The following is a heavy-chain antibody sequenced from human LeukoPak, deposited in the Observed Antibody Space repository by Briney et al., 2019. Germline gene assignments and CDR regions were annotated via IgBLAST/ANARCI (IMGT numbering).Heavy chain of an antibody. Sequence: SGGSLRLSCAASGFTFSTYPMNWVRQAPGKGLEWVSTISGSGGSTYYADCVKGRFTISRDNCKNRVYMQMNSLRAEDTAIYYCAKERPQTTSFDYWGQGTLVTVSS. CDR3: AKERPQTTSFDY. CDR1: GFTFSTYP. J-gene: IGHJ4*02. V-gene: IGHV3-23*01. D-gene: IGHD2/OR15-2a*01. CDR2: ISGSGGST.